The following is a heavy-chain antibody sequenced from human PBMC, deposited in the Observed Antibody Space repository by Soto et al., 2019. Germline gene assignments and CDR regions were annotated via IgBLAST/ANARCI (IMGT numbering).Heavy chain of an antibody. Sequence: GSLRLSCAASGFTFSSYSMNWVRQAPGKGLEWVSSISSSSSYIYYADSVKGRFTISRDNAKNSLYLQMNSLRAEDTAVYYCARAYDFWSGGFLYYFDYWGQGTLVTVSS. V-gene: IGHV3-21*01. CDR2: ISSSSSYI. D-gene: IGHD3-3*01. CDR3: ARAYDFWSGGFLYYFDY. CDR1: GFTFSSYS. J-gene: IGHJ4*02.